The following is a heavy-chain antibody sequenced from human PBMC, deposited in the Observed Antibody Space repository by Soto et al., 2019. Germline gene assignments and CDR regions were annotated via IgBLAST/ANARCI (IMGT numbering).Heavy chain of an antibody. D-gene: IGHD4-17*01. CDR3: AKPGYAGSYGDSRGRDKYYIDY. V-gene: IGHV3-23*01. CDR1: GFTFSTYA. CDR2: ISASSSTT. J-gene: IGHJ4*02. Sequence: EVQLLESGGGLVQPGGSLRLSCATSGFTFSTYAMSWVRQAPGKGLEWVAAISASSSTTYYADSVKGRFAISRDNSKKTLHLQMDSLRADDTAVYYCAKPGYAGSYGDSRGRDKYYIDYWGKGTLVTVSS.